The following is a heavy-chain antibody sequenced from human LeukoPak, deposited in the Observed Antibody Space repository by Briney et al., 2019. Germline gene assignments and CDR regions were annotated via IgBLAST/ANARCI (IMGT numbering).Heavy chain of an antibody. D-gene: IGHD1-1*01. Sequence: SETLSLTCTVSGGSISSYYWSWIRQPPGKGLEWIGYIYYSGSTNYNPSLKSRVTISVDTSKNQFSLKLSSVTAADTAVYYCARHSKLDNHYYYGMDVWGQGTTVTVSS. CDR1: GGSISSYY. CDR2: IYYSGST. J-gene: IGHJ6*02. CDR3: ARHSKLDNHYYYGMDV. V-gene: IGHV4-59*01.